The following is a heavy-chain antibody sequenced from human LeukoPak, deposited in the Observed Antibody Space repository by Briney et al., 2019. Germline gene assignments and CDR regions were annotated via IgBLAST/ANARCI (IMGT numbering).Heavy chain of an antibody. CDR3: ARDFGVVNCGGDCPLDY. V-gene: IGHV4-38-2*02. CDR1: GYSISSGYY. Sequence: KPSETLSLTCTVSGYSISSGYYWGWIRQPPGKGLEWIGSIYHSGSTYYNPSLKSRVTISVDTSKNQFSLKLSSVTAADTAVYYCARDFGVVNCGGDCPLDYWGQGTLVTVSS. D-gene: IGHD2-21*02. CDR2: IYHSGST. J-gene: IGHJ4*02.